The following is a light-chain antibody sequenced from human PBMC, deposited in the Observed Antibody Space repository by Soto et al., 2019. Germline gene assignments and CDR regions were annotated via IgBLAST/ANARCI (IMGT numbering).Light chain of an antibody. V-gene: IGLV1-40*01. CDR2: GNS. CDR3: QSYDRSLSGYV. CDR1: SSNIGAHYD. Sequence: QSLLTHPPSLSGAPGQRVTISCTGSSSNIGAHYDVHWYQHLPGTAPKLLIYGNSNRPSGVPDRFSGSRSGTSASLAITGLQAEDEADYYCQSYDRSLSGYVFGTGTKVTVL. J-gene: IGLJ1*01.